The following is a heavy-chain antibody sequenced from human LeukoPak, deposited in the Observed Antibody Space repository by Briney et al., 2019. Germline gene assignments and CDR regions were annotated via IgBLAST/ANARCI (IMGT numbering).Heavy chain of an antibody. Sequence: VASVKVSRKASGYTFTSYGISWVRQAPGQGLEWMGWISAYNGNTNYAQKLQGRVTMTTDTSTSTAYMELRSLRSDDTAVYYCARDLYYYDSSGYPLIDYWGQGTLVTVSS. V-gene: IGHV1-18*01. CDR1: GYTFTSYG. J-gene: IGHJ4*02. CDR2: ISAYNGNT. CDR3: ARDLYYYDSSGYPLIDY. D-gene: IGHD3-22*01.